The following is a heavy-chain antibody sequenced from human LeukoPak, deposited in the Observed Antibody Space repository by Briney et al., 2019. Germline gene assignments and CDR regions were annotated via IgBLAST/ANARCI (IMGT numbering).Heavy chain of an antibody. CDR2: ISAYNGNT. CDR1: GYTFTSYG. CDR3: ARPYYDSSAPPYDY. V-gene: IGHV1-18*01. J-gene: IGHJ4*02. Sequence: ASVKVSCKASGYTFTSYGISWVRQAPGQGLEWMGWISAYNGNTNYAQKLQGRVTMTTDTSTSTAYMELRSLRSDDTAVYYCARPYYDSSAPPYDYWGQGTPVTVSS. D-gene: IGHD3-22*01.